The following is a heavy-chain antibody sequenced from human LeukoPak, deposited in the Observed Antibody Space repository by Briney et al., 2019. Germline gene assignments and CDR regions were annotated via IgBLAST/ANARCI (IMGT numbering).Heavy chain of an antibody. J-gene: IGHJ3*02. D-gene: IGHD1-7*01. CDR2: ISSSGSTI. Sequence: QPGGSLRLSCAASGFTFSSYEMNWVRQAPGKGLEWVSYISSSGSTIYYADSVKGRFTISRDNAKNSLYLQMNSLRAEDTAVYYCARNFDDAFDIWGQGTMVTVSS. V-gene: IGHV3-48*03. CDR1: GFTFSSYE. CDR3: ARNFDDAFDI.